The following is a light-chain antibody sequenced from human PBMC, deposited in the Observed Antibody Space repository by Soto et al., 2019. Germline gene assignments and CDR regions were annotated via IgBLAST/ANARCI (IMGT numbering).Light chain of an antibody. CDR3: QQYNSSPLT. V-gene: IGKV1-5*01. CDR1: QSISSW. CDR2: DAS. Sequence: DIQMTQSPSTLSASVGDRVTITCRASQSISSWLAWYQQKPGKAPKLLIYDASSLESGIPSRFSGSGSGTEFTLTISSLQPDDFATYYCQQYNSSPLTFGGGTKVEIK. J-gene: IGKJ4*01.